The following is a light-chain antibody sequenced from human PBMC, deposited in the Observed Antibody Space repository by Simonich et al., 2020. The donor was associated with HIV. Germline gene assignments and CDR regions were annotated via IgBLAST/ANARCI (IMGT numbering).Light chain of an antibody. CDR3: MQGTHWPVT. J-gene: IGKJ4*01. V-gene: IGKV2-30*02. CDR2: KVS. Sequence: DVVMTQSPLSLPVTLGQPASISCRSSQRLVHSDGNTYLNWFQQRPGQSPRRLIYKVSNRDSGVPDRFSGSGSGTDFTLKISRVEAEDVGVYFCMQGTHWPVTFGGGTKVEIK. CDR1: QRLVHSDGNTY.